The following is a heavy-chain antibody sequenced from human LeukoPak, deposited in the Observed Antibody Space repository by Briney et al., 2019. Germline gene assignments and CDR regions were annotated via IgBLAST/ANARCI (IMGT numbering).Heavy chain of an antibody. CDR2: ISGSGGSS. CDR3: ARDGFDVNRPVVSTVFDY. V-gene: IGHV3-23*01. J-gene: IGHJ4*02. D-gene: IGHD5-18*01. Sequence: GGSLRLSCAASGFTFTNYAMTWVRQVPGKGLEWVSHISGSGGSSYHVDSVKGRFTISRDNSKNTLNLQMNSLRAEDTAVYYCARDGFDVNRPVVSTVFDYWGQGTLVTVSS. CDR1: GFTFTNYA.